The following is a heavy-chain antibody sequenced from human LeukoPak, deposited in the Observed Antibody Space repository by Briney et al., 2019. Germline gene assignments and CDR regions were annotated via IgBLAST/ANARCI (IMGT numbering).Heavy chain of an antibody. CDR3: ARGVRTWFDP. Sequence: SETLSLTCAVYGGSFSEYYWSWLRQPPGKGLEWIGEINHSGSTNYNTPLKSRLTIPVDTSKNHFSLKRTSVTAADTAVYYCARGVRTWFDPWGQGTLVTVSS. CDR1: GGSFSEYY. D-gene: IGHD3-10*01. CDR2: INHSGST. V-gene: IGHV4-34*01. J-gene: IGHJ5*02.